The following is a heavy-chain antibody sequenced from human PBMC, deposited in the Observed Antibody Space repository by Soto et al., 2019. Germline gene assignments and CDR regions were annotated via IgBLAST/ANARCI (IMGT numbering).Heavy chain of an antibody. Sequence: PGESLKISCKGSGYSFTSYWIGWVRQMPGKGLEWMGIIYPGDSDTRYSPSFQGQVTISADKSISTAYLQWSSLKASDTAMYYCARLDGSGSYSRYYYYGMDVWGQGTTVTVS. J-gene: IGHJ6*02. CDR2: IYPGDSDT. V-gene: IGHV5-51*01. CDR3: ARLDGSGSYSRYYYYGMDV. D-gene: IGHD3-10*01. CDR1: GYSFTSYW.